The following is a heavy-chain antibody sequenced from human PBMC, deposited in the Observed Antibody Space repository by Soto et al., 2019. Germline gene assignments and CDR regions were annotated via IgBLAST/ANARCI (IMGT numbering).Heavy chain of an antibody. D-gene: IGHD3-3*01. V-gene: IGHV4-4*02. CDR1: GGSLYSSNW. CDR3: TRRGGGGFGVFMIDWLDP. Sequence: SETLSLTCDASGGSLYSSNWCTCVRPTPGKDLESFGKIHHSESTNYTPSLKSRVTISEDNSKNQFFLNLASVTAADTAMYYFTRRGGGGFGVFMIDWLDPWGQGTQVT. J-gene: IGHJ5*02. CDR2: IHHSEST.